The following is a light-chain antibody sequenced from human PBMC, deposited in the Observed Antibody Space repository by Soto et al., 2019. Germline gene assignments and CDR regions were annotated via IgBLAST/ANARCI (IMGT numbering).Light chain of an antibody. CDR3: QQYNSYSQT. Sequence: DIQMTQSPSTLSASVGDRVTITCRASQSISSWLAWYQQKPGKASKLLIYKASSLESGVPSRFSGSGSGAEFTLTISSLQPDDFATYYCQQYNSYSQTFGQGTKV. CDR2: KAS. J-gene: IGKJ1*01. V-gene: IGKV1-5*03. CDR1: QSISSW.